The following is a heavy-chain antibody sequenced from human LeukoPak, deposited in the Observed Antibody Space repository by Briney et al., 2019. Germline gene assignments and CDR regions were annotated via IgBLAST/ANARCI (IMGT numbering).Heavy chain of an antibody. CDR1: GDSVSRYY. D-gene: IGHD3-10*01. Sequence: SETLSLTCRVSGDSVSRYYWIWIRQSPVKRLEWSGYIYNSRSTNYNPSLKSRAAISVDTSKNQFSLELNSVTAADTAVYYCARSTGYSDSGSYYLDAFDIWGPGTMVTVSS. J-gene: IGHJ3*02. CDR2: IYNSRST. V-gene: IGHV4-59*08. CDR3: ARSTGYSDSGSYYLDAFDI.